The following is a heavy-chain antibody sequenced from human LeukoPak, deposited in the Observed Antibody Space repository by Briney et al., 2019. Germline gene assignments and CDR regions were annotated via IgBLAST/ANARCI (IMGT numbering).Heavy chain of an antibody. Sequence: PSDTLSLTCTVSGRSISSYYWSWFRPPPGKGPEWIGYIYYSGSTKYNPSLKSRVTISVDRSKNQFSLKLNSVTAADAAVYYCARYWGVQLWPHWYFDLWGRGSLVTVSS. CDR3: ARYWGVQLWPHWYFDL. D-gene: IGHD5-18*01. J-gene: IGHJ2*01. CDR1: GRSISSYY. V-gene: IGHV4-59*07. CDR2: IYYSGST.